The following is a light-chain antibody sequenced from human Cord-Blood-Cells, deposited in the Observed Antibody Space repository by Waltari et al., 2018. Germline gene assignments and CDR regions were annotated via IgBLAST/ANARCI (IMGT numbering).Light chain of an antibody. CDR1: QSVSSY. J-gene: IGKJ5*01. V-gene: IGKV3-11*01. Sequence: EIVLTQSPATLSLSPGERATPSCRASQSVSSYLAWYQQKPGQAPRLLIYDASNSATGIPARFSGSGSGTDFTLTISSLEPEDFAVYYCQQRSNWITFGQGTRLEIK. CDR2: DAS. CDR3: QQRSNWIT.